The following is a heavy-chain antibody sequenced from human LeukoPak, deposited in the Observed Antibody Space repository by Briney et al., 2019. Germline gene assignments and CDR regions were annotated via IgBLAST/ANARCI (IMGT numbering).Heavy chain of an antibody. CDR2: INPNSGGT. Sequence: ASVKVSCKASGYTFTGYYMHWVRQAPGQGLEWMGWINPNSGGTNYAQKFQGRVTMTRDTSISTAYMELSRLRSDDTAVYYCARAVGGYSSGSRAWYYFDYWGQGTLVTVSS. J-gene: IGHJ4*02. CDR1: GYTFTGYY. V-gene: IGHV1-2*02. CDR3: ARAVGGYSSGSRAWYYFDY. D-gene: IGHD3-10*01.